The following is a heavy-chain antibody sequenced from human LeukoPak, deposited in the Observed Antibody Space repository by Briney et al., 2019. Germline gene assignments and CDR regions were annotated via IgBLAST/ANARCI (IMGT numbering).Heavy chain of an antibody. CDR1: GGSFSGYY. V-gene: IGHV4-59*10. D-gene: IGHD2-21*02. CDR3: ASAYCGGDCYLWPGNAFDI. Sequence: SETLSLTCAVYGGSFSGYYWSWIRQPAGKGLEWIGRIYTSGSANYNPSLKSRVTISVDTSKNQFSLKLSSVTAADTAVYYCASAYCGGDCYLWPGNAFDIWGQGTMVTVSS. J-gene: IGHJ3*02. CDR2: IYTSGSA.